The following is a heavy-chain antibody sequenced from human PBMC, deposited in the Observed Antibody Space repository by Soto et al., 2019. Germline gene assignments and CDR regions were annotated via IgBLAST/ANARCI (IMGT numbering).Heavy chain of an antibody. Sequence: GGSLRLSCAASGFTFSSYSMNWVRQAPGKGLEWVSSISSSSSYIYYADSVKGRFTISRDNAKNSLYLQMNSLRAEDTAVYYCARDQTVFGVVIPEPYYYYYGMDVWGQGTTVTVSS. CDR3: ARDQTVFGVVIPEPYYYYYGMDV. CDR1: GFTFSSYS. J-gene: IGHJ6*02. V-gene: IGHV3-21*01. CDR2: ISSSSSYI. D-gene: IGHD3-3*01.